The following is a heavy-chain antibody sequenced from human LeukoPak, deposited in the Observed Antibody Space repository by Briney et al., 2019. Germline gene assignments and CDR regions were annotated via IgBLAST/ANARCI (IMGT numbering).Heavy chain of an antibody. CDR3: ASYPGYYDSSGYYSTDYFDY. V-gene: IGHV4-38-2*01. CDR2: IYHSGST. CDR1: GYSISSGYY. J-gene: IGHJ4*02. D-gene: IGHD3-22*01. Sequence: SETLSLTCAVSGYSISSGYYWGWIRQPPGKGLERIGSIYHSGSTYYNPSLKSRVTISVDTSKNQFSLKLSSVTAADTAVYYCASYPGYYDSSGYYSTDYFDYWGQGTLVTVSS.